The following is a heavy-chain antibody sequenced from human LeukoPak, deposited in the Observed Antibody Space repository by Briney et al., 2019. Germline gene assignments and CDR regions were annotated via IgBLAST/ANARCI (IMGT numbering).Heavy chain of an antibody. Sequence: PGGSLRLSCAASGFTFSSYWMNWVRQAPGKGLEWVSSIKPDGSEKYYADSVKGRFTISRDNAKKSLYLQMNSLRAEDTAVYYFANDCDPVLVTAAIDFWGQGTMVTVSS. CDR1: GFTFSSYW. D-gene: IGHD2-21*01. CDR2: IKPDGSEK. V-gene: IGHV3-7*03. CDR3: ANDCDPVLVTAAIDF. J-gene: IGHJ3*01.